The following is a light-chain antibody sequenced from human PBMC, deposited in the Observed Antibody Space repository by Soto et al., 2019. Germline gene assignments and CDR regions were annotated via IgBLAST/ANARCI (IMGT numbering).Light chain of an antibody. CDR1: QSISDS. CDR3: QHYNSYPFT. J-gene: IGKJ3*01. CDR2: RAS. V-gene: IGKV1-5*03. Sequence: DIPMTQSPSTLSASVGDRVTITCRASQSISDSLAWYQQRSGKAPKLLIYRASSLQSGVPSRFSGSGSGTEFTLTISSLQPDDFATYYCQHYNSYPFTFGPGTQVDIK.